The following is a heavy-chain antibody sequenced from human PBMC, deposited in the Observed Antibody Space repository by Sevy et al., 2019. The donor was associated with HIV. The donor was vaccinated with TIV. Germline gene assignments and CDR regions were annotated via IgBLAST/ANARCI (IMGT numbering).Heavy chain of an antibody. CDR2: IKSKTDGGTT. Sequence: GGSLRLSCAASGFTFSNAWMSWVRQAPGKGLEWVGRIKSKTDGGTTDYAAPVKGRFTISRDDSKNRLYLQMNSLKTGDTAVYYCTTRGWFGEILVDYWGQGTLVTVSS. CDR3: TTRGWFGEILVDY. V-gene: IGHV3-15*01. D-gene: IGHD3-10*01. CDR1: GFTFSNAW. J-gene: IGHJ4*02.